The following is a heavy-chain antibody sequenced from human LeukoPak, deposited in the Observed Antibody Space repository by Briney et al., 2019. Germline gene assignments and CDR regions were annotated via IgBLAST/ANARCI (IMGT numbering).Heavy chain of an antibody. V-gene: IGHV4-34*01. CDR3: ARAYGITGRVNFDY. CDR1: GGSFSGYY. CDR2: INHSGST. D-gene: IGHD3-10*01. J-gene: IGHJ4*02. Sequence: SETLSFTCAVYGGSFSGYYWSWIRQPPGKGLEWIGEINHSGSTNYNPSLKSRVTISVDTSKNQFSLKLSSVTAADTAVYYCARAYGITGRVNFDYWGQGTLVTVSS.